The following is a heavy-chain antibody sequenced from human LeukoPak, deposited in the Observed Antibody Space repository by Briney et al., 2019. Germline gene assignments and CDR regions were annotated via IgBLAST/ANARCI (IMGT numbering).Heavy chain of an antibody. V-gene: IGHV3-30*04. J-gene: IGHJ4*02. CDR2: ISYDGSNK. CDR3: ARDSTLWFGEGYFDY. Sequence: PGRSLRLSCAASGFTFSSYAMHWVRQAPGKGREWVAVISYDGSNKYYADSVKGRFTISRDNSKNTLYLQMNSLRAEDTAVYYCARDSTLWFGEGYFDYWGQGTLVTVSS. CDR1: GFTFSSYA. D-gene: IGHD3-10*01.